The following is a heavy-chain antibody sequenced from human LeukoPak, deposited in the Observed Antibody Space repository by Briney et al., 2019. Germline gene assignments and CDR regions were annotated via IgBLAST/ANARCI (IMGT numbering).Heavy chain of an antibody. V-gene: IGHV4-59*01. D-gene: IGHD1-26*01. J-gene: IGHJ6*03. CDR1: GGSISSYY. CDR2: IYYSGST. CDR3: ARDRVGATESYYYYYMDV. Sequence: ASETLSPTCTVSGGSISSYYWSWIRQPPGKGLEWIGYIYYSGSTNYNPSLKSRVTISVDTSKNQFSLKLSSVTAADTAVYYCARDRVGATESYYYYYMDVWGKGTTVTVSS.